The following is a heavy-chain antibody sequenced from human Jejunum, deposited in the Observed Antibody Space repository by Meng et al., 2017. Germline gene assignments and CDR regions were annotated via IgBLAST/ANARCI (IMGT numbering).Heavy chain of an antibody. V-gene: IGHV3-15*01. CDR2: LKSRSDRGTT. Sequence: GESLKISCAASGLTFSSAWMSWVRQAPGKGLEWVGRLKSRSDRGTTDYAAPVNGRFTISRDESKNTFYLQMNSLKIEDTAVYYCTADLPGGVSDCFDYWGQGILVTVSS. CDR1: GLTFSSAW. CDR3: TADLPGGVSDCFDY. D-gene: IGHD2-8*02. J-gene: IGHJ4*02.